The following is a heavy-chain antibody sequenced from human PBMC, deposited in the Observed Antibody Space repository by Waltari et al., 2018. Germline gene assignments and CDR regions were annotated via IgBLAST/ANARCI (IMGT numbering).Heavy chain of an antibody. D-gene: IGHD3-10*01. Sequence: QVQVQQWGAGLLKPSETLSLTCAVYGGSFSNYYWTWIRQPPGKGMEGIGEINQSEPTYYNPSLRSRVTISADMSKNQFSLKLTSVTAADTAVYYCTRGADSAKTGYWGQGTLVTVSS. V-gene: IGHV4-34*01. CDR2: INQSEPT. CDR1: GGSFSNYY. J-gene: IGHJ4*02. CDR3: TRGADSAKTGY.